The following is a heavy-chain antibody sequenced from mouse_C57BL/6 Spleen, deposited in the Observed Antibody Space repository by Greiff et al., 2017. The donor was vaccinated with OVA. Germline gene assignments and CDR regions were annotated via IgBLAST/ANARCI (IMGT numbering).Heavy chain of an antibody. CDR1: GFTFSSYT. CDR3: ARHLVLYYFDY. J-gene: IGHJ2*01. Sequence: EVMLVESGGGLVKPGGSLKLSCAASGFTFSSYTMSWVRQTPEKRLEWVATISGGGGNTYYPDSVKGRFTISRDNAKNTLYLQMSSLRSEDTALYYCARHLVLYYFDYWGQGTTLTVSS. CDR2: ISGGGGNT. D-gene: IGHD2-2*01. V-gene: IGHV5-9*01.